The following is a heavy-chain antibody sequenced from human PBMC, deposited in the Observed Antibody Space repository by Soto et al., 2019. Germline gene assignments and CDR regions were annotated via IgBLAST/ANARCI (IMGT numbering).Heavy chain of an antibody. J-gene: IGHJ5*02. CDR3: ARGFRRYCSGGSCQERYNWFDP. Sequence: SETLSLTCAVYGGSFSGYYWSWIRQPPGKGLEWIGEINHSGSTNYNPSLKSRVTISVDTSKNQFSLKLSSVTAADTAVYYCARGFRRYCSGGSCQERYNWFDPWGQGTLVTVSS. D-gene: IGHD2-15*01. V-gene: IGHV4-34*01. CDR2: INHSGST. CDR1: GGSFSGYY.